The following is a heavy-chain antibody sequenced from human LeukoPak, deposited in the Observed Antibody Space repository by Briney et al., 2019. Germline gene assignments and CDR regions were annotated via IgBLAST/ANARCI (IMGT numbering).Heavy chain of an antibody. CDR3: ARDLEWELSKPDAFDI. Sequence: PGGSLRLSCAASGFTFSNYWMSWVRQAPGKGLEWVSSISSSSSYIYYADSVKGRFTISRDNAKNSLYLQMNSLRAEDTAVYYCARDLEWELSKPDAFDIWGQGTMVTASS. V-gene: IGHV3-21*01. J-gene: IGHJ3*02. CDR1: GFTFSNYW. CDR2: ISSSSSYI. D-gene: IGHD1-26*01.